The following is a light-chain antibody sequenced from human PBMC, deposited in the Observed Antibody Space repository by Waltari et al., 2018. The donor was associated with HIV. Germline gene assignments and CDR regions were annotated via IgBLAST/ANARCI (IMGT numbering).Light chain of an antibody. CDR2: GAS. Sequence: EIVLTQSPGTLSLSPGERAALSCRASQSVTSNYLAWYQQKPGRAPRLLISGASNRASGIPDRFSGSVAGTDFTLTISRLEPEDFAVYYCQQYGTSQWTFGRGTKVEI. J-gene: IGKJ1*01. CDR1: QSVTSNY. CDR3: QQYGTSQWT. V-gene: IGKV3-20*01.